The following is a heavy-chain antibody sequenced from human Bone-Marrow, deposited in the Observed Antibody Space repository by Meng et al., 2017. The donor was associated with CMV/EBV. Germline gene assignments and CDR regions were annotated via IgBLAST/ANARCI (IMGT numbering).Heavy chain of an antibody. CDR3: AKKYDFWSGYYDY. J-gene: IGHJ4*02. V-gene: IGHV3-30*02. Sequence: GESLKISCAASGFTVSSNYMSWVRQAPGKGLEWVAFIRYDGSNKYFADSVRGRFTISRDNSKNTLYLQMNSLRAEDTAVYYCAKKYDFWSGYYDYWGQGTLVTVSS. CDR2: IRYDGSNK. D-gene: IGHD3-3*01. CDR1: GFTVSSNY.